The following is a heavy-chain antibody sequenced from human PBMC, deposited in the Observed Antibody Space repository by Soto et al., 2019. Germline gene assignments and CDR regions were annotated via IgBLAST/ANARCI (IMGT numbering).Heavy chain of an antibody. V-gene: IGHV4-34*01. D-gene: IGHD3-3*01. J-gene: IGHJ5*02. Sequence: SETLSLTCAVYGGSFSGYYWSWIRQPPGKGLEWIGEINHSGSTNYNPSLRSRVTISVDTSKNQFSLKLSSVTAADTAVYYCARARKKYYDFWSGYNWFDHWGQGTLVTV. CDR1: GGSFSGYY. CDR3: ARARKKYYDFWSGYNWFDH. CDR2: INHSGST.